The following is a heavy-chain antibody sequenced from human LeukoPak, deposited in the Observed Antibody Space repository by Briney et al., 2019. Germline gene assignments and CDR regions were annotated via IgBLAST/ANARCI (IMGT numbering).Heavy chain of an antibody. CDR3: ARGEYYYDGGY. CDR2: IKQDGSET. CDR1: GLTFSSYG. V-gene: IGHV3-7*04. J-gene: IGHJ4*02. D-gene: IGHD3-22*01. Sequence: PGGSLRLSCAVSGLTFSSYGMSWVRQAPGKGLEWVANIKQDGSETYLVDSVKGRFTISRDNAKNSLYLQMESLRAEDTAVYYCARGEYYYDGGYWGQGTLVTVSS.